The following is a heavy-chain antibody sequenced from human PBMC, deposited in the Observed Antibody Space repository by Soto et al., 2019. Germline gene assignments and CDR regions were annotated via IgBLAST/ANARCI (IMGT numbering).Heavy chain of an antibody. J-gene: IGHJ4*02. CDR3: ARDGDITAAFDY. D-gene: IGHD6-13*01. CDR1: GLIFSNYA. CDR2: TSGSGRSP. Sequence: EVQVLESGGVLVQPGGSLRLSCVAPGLIFSNYAMSWVRQPTGKGLEWVSGTSGSGRSPHYPDSAKGRFTISRDNSKNTLVLQMNTLRAEDTAVYYCARDGDITAAFDYCFQGTLVTVSS. V-gene: IGHV3-23*01.